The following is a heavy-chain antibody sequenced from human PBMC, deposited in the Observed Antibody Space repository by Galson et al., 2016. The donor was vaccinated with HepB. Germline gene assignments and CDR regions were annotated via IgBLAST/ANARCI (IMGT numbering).Heavy chain of an antibody. CDR2: ISYDGTNK. CDR1: GFTFSRFG. V-gene: IGHV3-30*18. J-gene: IGHJ4*02. D-gene: IGHD4-17*01. Sequence: SLRLSCAASGFTFSRFGIHWVRQAPGRGLEWVAVISYDGTNKYYADSVKGRFTISRDNFKNTLYLQMNSLRTEDTAVYYCAKGFSLYGEEGTHFDYWGQGTLVTVSS. CDR3: AKGFSLYGEEGTHFDY.